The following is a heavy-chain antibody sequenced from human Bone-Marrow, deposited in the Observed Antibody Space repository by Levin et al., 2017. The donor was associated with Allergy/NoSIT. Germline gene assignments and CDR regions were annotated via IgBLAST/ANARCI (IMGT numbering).Heavy chain of an antibody. D-gene: IGHD5/OR15-5a*01. J-gene: IGHJ4*02. V-gene: IGHV4-61*02. CDR1: GGSINSGDYY. CDR2: IYTDGST. Sequence: LRLSCTVSGGSINSGDYYWSWLRQPAGKRLEWIGRIYTDGSTNYIPSLQSRVTISTDTSKNHFSLTLTSVTAADPALYYCTRGEVFWGQGILVTVSS. CDR3: TRGEVF.